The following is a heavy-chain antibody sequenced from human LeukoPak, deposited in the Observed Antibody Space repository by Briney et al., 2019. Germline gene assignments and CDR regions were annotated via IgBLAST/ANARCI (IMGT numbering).Heavy chain of an antibody. Sequence: GGSLRLSCVASGFSFSKYWMSWVRQAPGKGLEWVANIKQDGSEKHYVKSVKGRFTISRDNARNSLYLQMTSLRAEDTAVYYCARDLGIADKDADYRGQGTLVTVSS. CDR2: IKQDGSEK. V-gene: IGHV3-7*01. J-gene: IGHJ4*02. D-gene: IGHD6-13*01. CDR1: GFSFSKYW. CDR3: ARDLGIADKDADY.